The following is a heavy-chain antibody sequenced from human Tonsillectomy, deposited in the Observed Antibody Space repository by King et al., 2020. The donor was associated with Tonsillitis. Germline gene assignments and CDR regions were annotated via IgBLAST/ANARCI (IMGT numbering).Heavy chain of an antibody. CDR1: GFTFDDYA. D-gene: IGHD2-2*02. CDR2: ISWNSGGI. CDR3: VKDRLGYCSSTSCYTFDY. V-gene: IGHV3-9*01. J-gene: IGHJ4*02. Sequence: GQLVQSGGGLVQPGRSLRLSCAASGFTFDDYAMHWVRQAPGKGLEWVSSISWNSGGIGYADSVKGRFTISRDNAKKSLYLQMNTLRAEDTALYYCVKDRLGYCSSTSCYTFDYWGQGTLVTVSS.